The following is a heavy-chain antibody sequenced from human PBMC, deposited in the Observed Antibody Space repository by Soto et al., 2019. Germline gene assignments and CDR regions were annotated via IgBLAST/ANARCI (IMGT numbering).Heavy chain of an antibody. CDR1: GFNIPDYG. CDR2: ISSSGSTI. D-gene: IGHD1-26*01. V-gene: IGHV3-48*04. Sequence: EVQLLESGGGSVQPGGSLKLSCGVSGFNIPDYGVTWVRQPPGKGLEWVSYISSSGSTIYYADSVKGRFTVSRDNGKNSLYLQMISLRAEDTAVYYCAYGGSCDYWGQGTQVTVSS. J-gene: IGHJ4*02. CDR3: AYGGSCDY.